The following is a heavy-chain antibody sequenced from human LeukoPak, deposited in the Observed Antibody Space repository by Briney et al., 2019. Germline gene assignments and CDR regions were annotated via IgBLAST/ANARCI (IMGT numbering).Heavy chain of an antibody. D-gene: IGHD6-19*01. CDR3: AKDYPSQWLVVGFFDY. Sequence: GGSLRLSCAASGFTFSSYGMHWVRQAPGKGLEWVAVIWYDGSNKYYADSVKGRFTISRDNSKNTLYLQMNSLRAEDTAVYYCAKDYPSQWLVVGFFDYWGQGTLVTVSS. J-gene: IGHJ4*02. V-gene: IGHV3-33*06. CDR2: IWYDGSNK. CDR1: GFTFSSYG.